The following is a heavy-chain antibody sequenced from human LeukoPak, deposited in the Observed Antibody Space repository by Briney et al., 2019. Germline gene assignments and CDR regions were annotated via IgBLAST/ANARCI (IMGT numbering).Heavy chain of an antibody. Sequence: GASVKVSCKASGYTFTSYDINWVRQATGQGLVWMGWMNPNSGNTGYAQKFQGRVTMTRNTSISTAYMELSSLRSEDTAVYYCARVVRDYSSSYYYMDVWGKGTTVTVSS. CDR3: ARVVRDYSSSYYYMDV. J-gene: IGHJ6*03. CDR1: GYTFTSYD. V-gene: IGHV1-8*01. CDR2: MNPNSGNT. D-gene: IGHD6-6*01.